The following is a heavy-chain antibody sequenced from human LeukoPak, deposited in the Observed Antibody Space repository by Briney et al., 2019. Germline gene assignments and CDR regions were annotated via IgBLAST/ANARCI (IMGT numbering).Heavy chain of an antibody. Sequence: GGSLRLSCAASGFTFSSYGMHWVRQAPGKGLEWVAFIRYDGSNKYYADSVKGRFTISRDNSKNTLYLQMSSLRSEDTAVYYCARDHGSSKEDDAFDIWGQGTMVTVSS. CDR3: ARDHGSSKEDDAFDI. D-gene: IGHD6-13*01. CDR2: IRYDGSNK. CDR1: GFTFSSYG. V-gene: IGHV3-30*02. J-gene: IGHJ3*02.